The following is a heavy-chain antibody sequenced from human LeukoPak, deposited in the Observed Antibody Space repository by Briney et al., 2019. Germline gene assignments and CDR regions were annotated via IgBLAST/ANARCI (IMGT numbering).Heavy chain of an antibody. Sequence: GGSLRLSCAASGFTVSRNYMSWVRQAPGKGLEWVSVIYSGGSTYYADSVKGRFTISRDNSKNTLYLQMNSLRAEDTAVYYCARAIAAAGADAFDIWGQGTMVTVSS. V-gene: IGHV3-66*01. D-gene: IGHD6-13*01. CDR2: IYSGGST. CDR3: ARAIAAAGADAFDI. CDR1: GFTVSRNY. J-gene: IGHJ3*02.